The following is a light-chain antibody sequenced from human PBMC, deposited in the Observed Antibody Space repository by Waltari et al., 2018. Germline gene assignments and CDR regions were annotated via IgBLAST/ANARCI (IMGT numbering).Light chain of an antibody. CDR1: ETVLGT. V-gene: IGKV3-15*01. J-gene: IGKJ1*01. CDR2: AVS. CDR3: QQYHGWPLT. Sequence: ERVMTQSPVTLSASPGERVTLYCRASETVLGTLAWYQQRPGQAPRLLIYAVSTRATGIPPRFSGSVSGTDFTLTISSLQSEDFAVYYCQQYHGWPLTFGQGTKVEIK.